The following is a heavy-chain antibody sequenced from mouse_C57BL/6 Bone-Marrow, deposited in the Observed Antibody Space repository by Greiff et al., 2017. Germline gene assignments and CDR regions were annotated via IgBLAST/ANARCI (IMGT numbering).Heavy chain of an antibody. CDR2: INYDGSST. Sequence: EVQLVESEGGLVQPGSSMKLSCTASGFTFSDYYMAWVRQVPEKGLEWVANINYDGSSTYYLDSLKSRFIISRDNAKNILYLQMSSLKSEDTATYYCARERITTVVEGYFDVWGTGTTVTVSS. V-gene: IGHV5-16*01. CDR3: ARERITTVVEGYFDV. J-gene: IGHJ1*03. CDR1: GFTFSDYY. D-gene: IGHD1-1*01.